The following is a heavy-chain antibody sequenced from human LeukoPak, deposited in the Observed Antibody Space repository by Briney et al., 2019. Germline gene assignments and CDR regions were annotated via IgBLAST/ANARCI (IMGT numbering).Heavy chain of an antibody. D-gene: IGHD6-19*01. Sequence: SETRSLTCTVSGGSISSYYWSWIRQPAGKGLEWIGRIYTSGSTNYNPSLKSRVTMSVDTSKNQFSLELSSVTAADTAVYYCARDMGIAVARNWFDPWGQGTLVTVSS. CDR2: IYTSGST. V-gene: IGHV4-4*07. CDR3: ARDMGIAVARNWFDP. J-gene: IGHJ5*02. CDR1: GGSISSYY.